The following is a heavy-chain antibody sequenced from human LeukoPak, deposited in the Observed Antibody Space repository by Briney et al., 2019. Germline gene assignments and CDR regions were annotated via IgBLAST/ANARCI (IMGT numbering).Heavy chain of an antibody. V-gene: IGHV3-23*01. Sequence: GGSLRLSCAASGFTFSSYAMSWVRQAPGKGLEWVSAISGSGGSTYYADSVKGRFTISRDNSKNTLYLQMNGLRAEDTAVYYCAKDLLLRFLEWSKGYFDYWGQGTLVTVSS. J-gene: IGHJ4*02. CDR1: GFTFSSYA. CDR2: ISGSGGST. CDR3: AKDLLLRFLEWSKGYFDY. D-gene: IGHD3-3*01.